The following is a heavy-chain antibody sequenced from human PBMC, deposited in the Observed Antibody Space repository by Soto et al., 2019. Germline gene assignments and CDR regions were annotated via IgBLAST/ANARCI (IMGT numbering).Heavy chain of an antibody. Sequence: QVQLQESGPGLVKPSGTLSLTCAVSSGPISSSNWWSWVRQPPGKGLEWIGEIYHSGSTNYNPSLKSRVTISVDKSKNQFSLKLSSVTAADTAVYYCARDLQGSGSYYLGYWGQGTLVTVSS. CDR3: ARDLQGSGSYYLGY. D-gene: IGHD3-10*01. CDR1: SGPISSSNW. CDR2: IYHSGST. V-gene: IGHV4-4*02. J-gene: IGHJ4*02.